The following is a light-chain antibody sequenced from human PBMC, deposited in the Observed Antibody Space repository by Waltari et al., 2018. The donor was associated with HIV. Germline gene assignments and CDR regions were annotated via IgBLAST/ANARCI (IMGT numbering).Light chain of an antibody. J-gene: IGLJ3*02. V-gene: IGLV1-47*01. CDR2: RNN. CDR3: AAWDDSLSGGV. CDR1: SSNIGSNY. Sequence: QSVLTQPPSASGTPGQRVTISCSGSSSNIGSNYVYWYQQLPGTAPQLLLYRNNQRPSWVPDRFSGSKSGTSASLAISGLRSEDEADYYCAAWDDSLSGGVFGGGTKLTVL.